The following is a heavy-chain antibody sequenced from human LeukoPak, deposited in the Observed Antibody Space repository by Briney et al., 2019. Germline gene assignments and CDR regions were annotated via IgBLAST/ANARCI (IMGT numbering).Heavy chain of an antibody. CDR1: GFTFSSYT. CDR3: ARDPRQGITIFGGYFDY. J-gene: IGHJ4*01. Sequence: GGSLRLSCAASGFTFSSYTMHWVRQAPGKGLEWVAVISYDGSNKYYADSVKGRFTISRDNSKNTLYLQMNSLRAEDTAVYYCARDPRQGITIFGGYFDYWGQDRWSPSPQ. D-gene: IGHD3-3*01. CDR2: ISYDGSNK. V-gene: IGHV3-30-3*01.